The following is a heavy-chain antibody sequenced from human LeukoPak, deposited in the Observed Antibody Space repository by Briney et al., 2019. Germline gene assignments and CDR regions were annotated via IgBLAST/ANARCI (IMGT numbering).Heavy chain of an antibody. D-gene: IGHD3-16*01. V-gene: IGHV3-23*01. Sequence: GGSLRLSCAASGFTFSSYAMSWVRQAPGKGLEWVSAISGSGGSTYYADSVKGRFTISRDNAKNSLYLQMNSLRAEDTAVYYCARSRGILGFDIWGQGTMVTVSS. CDR3: ARSRGILGFDI. CDR2: ISGSGGST. J-gene: IGHJ3*02. CDR1: GFTFSSYA.